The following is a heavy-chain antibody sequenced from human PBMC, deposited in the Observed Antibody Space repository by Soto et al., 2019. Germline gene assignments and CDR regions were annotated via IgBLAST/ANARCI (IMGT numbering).Heavy chain of an antibody. J-gene: IGHJ4*02. V-gene: IGHV3-74*03. Sequence: EVLLVESGGGLVQPGGSLRLSCAASGFTFSNYWMHWVRRAPGQGLVWVARVNSEGRDTMYADSVKGRFTISRDNAKNTLYLPMNGLRAEDTAVYYCASLRRWHPFDLWGQGTLVTVSS. CDR3: ASLRRWHPFDL. CDR2: VNSEGRDT. CDR1: GFTFSNYW. D-gene: IGHD4-17*01.